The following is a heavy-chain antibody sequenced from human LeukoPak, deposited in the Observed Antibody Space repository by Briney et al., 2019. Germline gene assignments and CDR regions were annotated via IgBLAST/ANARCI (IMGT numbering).Heavy chain of an antibody. J-gene: IGHJ4*02. CDR2: IYTGGGT. CDR1: GFNISHYY. D-gene: IGHD2-21*02. V-gene: IGHV3-66*01. CDR3: ARGQAYCGADCYSD. Sequence: PGGSLRLSCAASGFNISHYYMTWVRQTPGKGLDWVSVIYTGGGTNYGDSVKGRFTISRDNSKNTLYLQMNSLRADDTAIYYCARGQAYCGADCYSDWGQGTLVTVSS.